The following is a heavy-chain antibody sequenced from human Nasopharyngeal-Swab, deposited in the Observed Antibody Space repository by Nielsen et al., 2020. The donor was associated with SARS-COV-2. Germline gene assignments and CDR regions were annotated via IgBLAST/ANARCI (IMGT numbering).Heavy chain of an antibody. V-gene: IGHV1-3*01. J-gene: IGHJ4*02. CDR1: GYTFTSYA. Sequence: ASVKVSCKASGYTFTSYAMHWVRQAPGQRLEWMGWINAGNGNTKYSQKFQGRVTITRDTSASTAYMELSSLRSEDTAAYYCARDGVEIVIATGILDYWGQGTLVTVSS. CDR2: INAGNGNT. D-gene: IGHD2-21*01. CDR3: ARDGVEIVIATGILDY.